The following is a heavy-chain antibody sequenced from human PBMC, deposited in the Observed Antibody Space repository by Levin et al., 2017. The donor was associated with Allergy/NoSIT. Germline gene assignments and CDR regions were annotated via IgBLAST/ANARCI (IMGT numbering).Heavy chain of an antibody. V-gene: IGHV1-69*13. J-gene: IGHJ6*02. CDR3: ATPWGDYGDYYYYYGMDV. D-gene: IGHD4-17*01. CDR1: GGTFSSYA. Sequence: ASVKVSCKASGGTFSSYAISWVRQAPGQGLEWMGGIIPIFGTANYAQKFQGRVTITADESTSTAYMELSSLRSEDTAVYYCATPWGDYGDYYYYYGMDVWGQGTTVTVSS. CDR2: IIPIFGTA.